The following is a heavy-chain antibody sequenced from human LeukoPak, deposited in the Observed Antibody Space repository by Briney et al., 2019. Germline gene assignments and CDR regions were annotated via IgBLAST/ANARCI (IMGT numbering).Heavy chain of an antibody. CDR2: IYHSGST. V-gene: IGHV4-30-2*01. CDR3: ARGSVVVPVRH. CDR1: GGSISSGGYY. D-gene: IGHD2-2*01. J-gene: IGHJ4*02. Sequence: SETLSLTCTVSGGSISSGGYYWSWIRQPPGKGLEWIGYIYHSGSTYYNPSLKSRVTISVDRSKNQFSLRLSSVTAADTAVYYCARGSVVVPVRHWGQGTLVTVSS.